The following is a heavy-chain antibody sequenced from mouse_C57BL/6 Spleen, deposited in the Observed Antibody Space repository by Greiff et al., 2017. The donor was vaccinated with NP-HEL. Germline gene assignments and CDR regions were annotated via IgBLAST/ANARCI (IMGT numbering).Heavy chain of an antibody. CDR2: IYPGDGDT. CDR1: GYAFSSSW. Sequence: VQLQQSGPELVKPGASVKISCKASGYAFSSSWMNWVKQRPGKGLEWIGRIYPGDGDTNYNGKFKGKATLTADTSSSTAYMQLSSLTSEYSAVYFCARYYCDRRPDCYAMDYWGQGTSVTVSS. J-gene: IGHJ4*01. CDR3: ARYYCDRRPDCYAMDY. V-gene: IGHV1-82*01. D-gene: IGHD2-13*01.